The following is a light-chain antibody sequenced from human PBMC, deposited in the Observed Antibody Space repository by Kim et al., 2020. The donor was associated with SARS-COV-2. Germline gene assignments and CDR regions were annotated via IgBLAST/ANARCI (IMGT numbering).Light chain of an antibody. CDR1: QSVNID. CDR3: QQYNYWPPLT. J-gene: IGKJ4*01. CDR2: GAS. V-gene: IGKV3-15*01. Sequence: EILMTQSPATLSVSPGERATLSCRASQSVNIDLAWYQQKPGQAPRLLIYGASTRATGIPARFSGSGSGTEFTLTISSLQSEDFGVYYCQQYNYWPPLTFGGGTKLEI.